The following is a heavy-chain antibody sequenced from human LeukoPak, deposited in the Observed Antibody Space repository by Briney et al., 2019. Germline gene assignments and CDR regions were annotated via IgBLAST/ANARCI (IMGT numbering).Heavy chain of an antibody. CDR2: IYYSGDT. CDR3: ARKEGTH. CDR1: GDSISSNF. Sequence: SETLSLTCTVSGDSISSNFWSWVRQPPGKGLEWIGYIYYSGDTNYNPSLKGRVTISIDTSKNQFSLRLNSVTAADTVVYYCARKEGTHWGQGTLVTVSS. D-gene: IGHD1-1*01. J-gene: IGHJ4*02. V-gene: IGHV4-59*01.